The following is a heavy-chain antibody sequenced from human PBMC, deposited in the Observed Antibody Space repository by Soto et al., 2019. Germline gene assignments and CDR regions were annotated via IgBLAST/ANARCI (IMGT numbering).Heavy chain of an antibody. J-gene: IGHJ4*02. V-gene: IGHV4-4*07. CDR2: VYSSGTT. CDR1: GGSINSYW. Sequence: SETLSLTCSVSGGSINSYWWSWTRQPAGKGLEWIGRVYSSGTTDYNPSLNSRATMSVETSKNQFSLKLTSVTAADTAVYYCARDIGSYAYAEGYWGQGIQVTVSS. D-gene: IGHD2-2*01. CDR3: ARDIGSYAYAEGY.